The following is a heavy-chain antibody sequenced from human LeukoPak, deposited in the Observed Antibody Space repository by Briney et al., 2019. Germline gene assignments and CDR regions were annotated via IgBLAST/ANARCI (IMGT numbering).Heavy chain of an antibody. D-gene: IGHD4-17*01. J-gene: IGHJ5*02. CDR2: IYTSGST. V-gene: IGHV4-61*02. Sequence: SQTLSLTCTVSGGSISSGSYYWSWIRQPAGKGLEWIGRIYTSGSTNYNPSLKSRVTISVDTSKNQFSLKLSSVTAADTAVYYCARGSDYGDYLNWFDPWGQGTLVTVSS. CDR1: GGSISSGSYY. CDR3: ARGSDYGDYLNWFDP.